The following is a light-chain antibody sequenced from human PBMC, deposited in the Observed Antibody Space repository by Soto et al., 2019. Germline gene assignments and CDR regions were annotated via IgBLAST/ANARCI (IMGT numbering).Light chain of an antibody. CDR3: QQYGSSPPFT. J-gene: IGKJ3*01. CDR2: GAS. CDR1: QSVSSN. V-gene: IGKV3-15*01. Sequence: EIVMTQSPATLSVSPGERATLSCRASQSVSSNLAWYQQKPGQAPRLLIYGASTRATGIPARFSGSGSGTEFTLTISSLQSEDFAVYYCQQYGSSPPFTFGPGTKVDV.